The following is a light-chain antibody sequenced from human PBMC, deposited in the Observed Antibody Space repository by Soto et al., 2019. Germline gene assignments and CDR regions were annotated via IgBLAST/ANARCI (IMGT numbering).Light chain of an antibody. CDR1: ESVSSK. Sequence: EIDLKQSPASQSVSPGERRTLNCRASESVSSKLVWYQQKPGQAPRLLIHDASTRATGIPARFSGSRSGTEFILTICRVESEDFAIYYCQQHNDWRTFGQGTRLEIK. CDR2: DAS. V-gene: IGKV3-15*01. CDR3: QQHNDWRT. J-gene: IGKJ5*01.